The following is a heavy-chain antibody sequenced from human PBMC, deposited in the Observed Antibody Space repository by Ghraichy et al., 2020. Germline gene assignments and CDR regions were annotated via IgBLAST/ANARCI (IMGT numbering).Heavy chain of an antibody. CDR2: ISYDGSNK. V-gene: IGHV3-30*18. D-gene: IGHD4-17*01. J-gene: IGHJ4*02. CDR1: GFTFSSYG. Sequence: GGSLRLSCAASGFTFSSYGMHWVRQAPGKGLEWVAVISYDGSNKYYADSVKGRFTISRDNSKNTLYLQMNSLRAEDTAVYYCAKNDYGDLSYFDYWGQGTLVTVSS. CDR3: AKNDYGDLSYFDY.